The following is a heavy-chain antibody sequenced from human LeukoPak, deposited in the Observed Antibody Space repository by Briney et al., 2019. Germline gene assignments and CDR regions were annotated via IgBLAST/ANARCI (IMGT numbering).Heavy chain of an antibody. CDR2: IYPDDSET. Sequence: GESLKISCKGSGYSLTNYWIGWVRQMPGKGLEWMGIIYPDDSETRYSPSFQGQVTISADKSINTAYLQWASLKASDTAMYYCARHYGSGGYSGYDYVGWFDPWGQGTVVTVSS. CDR3: ARHYGSGGYSGYDYVGWFDP. V-gene: IGHV5-51*01. D-gene: IGHD5-12*01. J-gene: IGHJ5*02. CDR1: GYSLTNYW.